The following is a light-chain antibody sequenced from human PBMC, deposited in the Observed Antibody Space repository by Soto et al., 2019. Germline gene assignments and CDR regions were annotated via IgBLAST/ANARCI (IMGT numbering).Light chain of an antibody. CDR3: QHYGTSTVS. V-gene: IGKV3-15*01. Sequence: IVISQSPATLSVSPGERATLHCRASQSVSSNLGWYQHKPGQAPRLLIYGASTRATGIPARFSGSGSGTEFTLTISSLQSEDFAVYYCQHYGTSTVSFGGGTKVDIK. CDR2: GAS. J-gene: IGKJ4*01. CDR1: QSVSSN.